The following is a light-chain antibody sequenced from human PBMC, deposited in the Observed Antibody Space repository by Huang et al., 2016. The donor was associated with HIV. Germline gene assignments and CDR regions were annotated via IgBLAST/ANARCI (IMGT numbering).Light chain of an antibody. Sequence: DIVMTQSPDSLAVSLGERATINCKSSQSVLYRSNNKNYLAWYQQKPGQPPKLLIYWASTGESGVPDRFTGSGSGTDFSLTISSLQAEDVAVYYCQQYDTSPWTFGQGTKVEIK. J-gene: IGKJ1*01. CDR3: QQYDTSPWT. V-gene: IGKV4-1*01. CDR1: QSVLYRSNNKNY. CDR2: WAS.